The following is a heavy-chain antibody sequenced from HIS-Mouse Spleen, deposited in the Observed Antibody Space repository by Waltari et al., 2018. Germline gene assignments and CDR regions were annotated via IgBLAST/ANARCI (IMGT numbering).Heavy chain of an antibody. CDR2: ISYRGST. V-gene: IGHV4-39*07. CDR1: GGSISSSSYY. CDR3: AREIPYSSSWYDWYFDL. J-gene: IGHJ2*01. D-gene: IGHD6-13*01. Sequence: QLQLQESGPGLVKPSETLSLTCTVSGGSISSSSYYWCWIRQPPGKGLEWIGGISYRGSTYYNPYLKSRVTISVDTSKNQFSLKLSSVTAADTAVYYCAREIPYSSSWYDWYFDLWGRGTLVTVSS.